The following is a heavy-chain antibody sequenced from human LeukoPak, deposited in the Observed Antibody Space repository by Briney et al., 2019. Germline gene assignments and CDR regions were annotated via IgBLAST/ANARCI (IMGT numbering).Heavy chain of an antibody. Sequence: GGSLRLSCAASGFTFSSYWMSWVRQAPGKGLEWVANIKQDGSEKYYVDSVKGRFTISRDNAKNSLYLRMNSLRAEDTAVYYCARASYYYDSSGYLEYYFDYWGQGTLVTVSS. D-gene: IGHD3-22*01. V-gene: IGHV3-7*03. CDR1: GFTFSSYW. J-gene: IGHJ4*02. CDR3: ARASYYYDSSGYLEYYFDY. CDR2: IKQDGSEK.